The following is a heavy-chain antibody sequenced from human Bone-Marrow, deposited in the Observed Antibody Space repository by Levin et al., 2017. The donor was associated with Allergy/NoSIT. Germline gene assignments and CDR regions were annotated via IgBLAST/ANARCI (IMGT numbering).Heavy chain of an antibody. D-gene: IGHD4-17*01. J-gene: IGHJ4*02. Sequence: PSETLSLTCTVSGGSIRRSSFYWGWIRQPPGKGLEWIGNMFYSGSTYYNPSLKSRVTISVDTSEAQFSLKLTSVTAADTAIYYCASGGDPDYFDNWGQGTLVTVSS. CDR2: MFYSGST. CDR3: ASGGDPDYFDN. CDR1: GGSIRRSSFY. V-gene: IGHV4-39*01.